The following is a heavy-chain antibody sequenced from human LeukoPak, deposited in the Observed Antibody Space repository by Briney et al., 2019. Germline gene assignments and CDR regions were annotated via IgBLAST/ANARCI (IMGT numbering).Heavy chain of an antibody. CDR2: ISSSSSTI. J-gene: IGHJ4*02. Sequence: GGSLRLSCAASGFTFSSYSMNWVRQAPGKGLEWVSYISSSSSTIYYAGSVKGRFTISRDNAKNSLYLQMNSLRAEDTAVYYCARVDDFWSNWGQGTLVTVSS. CDR1: GFTFSSYS. V-gene: IGHV3-48*01. CDR3: ARVDDFWSN. D-gene: IGHD3-3*01.